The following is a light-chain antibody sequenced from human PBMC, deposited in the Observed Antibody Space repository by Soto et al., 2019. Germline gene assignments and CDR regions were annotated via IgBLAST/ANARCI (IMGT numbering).Light chain of an antibody. Sequence: VMKQFPAPLSVSPGESATLSCRASGSVSSKLAWYQQKPGQAPRPLIYGASTRATGIPDRFSGSGSGTEFTLTISSLQSEDFAVYYCQQYNSWPLTFGGGTKVDNK. V-gene: IGKV3-15*01. CDR1: GSVSSK. CDR3: QQYNSWPLT. CDR2: GAS. J-gene: IGKJ4*01.